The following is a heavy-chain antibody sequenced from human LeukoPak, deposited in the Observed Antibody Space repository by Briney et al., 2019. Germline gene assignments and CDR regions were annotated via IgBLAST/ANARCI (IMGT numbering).Heavy chain of an antibody. D-gene: IGHD6-19*01. CDR3: ARDHSSGWYYYDY. CDR1: GVTFSDYY. J-gene: IGHJ4*02. V-gene: IGHV3-11*04. CDR2: ISSSGSTI. Sequence: GGSLRLSCAASGVTFSDYYMSWIRQAPGKGLEWVSYISSSGSTIYYADSVEGRFTISRDKANTSLSLQMNSLRAEDTAVYYCARDHSSGWYYYDYWGQGTLVTVSS.